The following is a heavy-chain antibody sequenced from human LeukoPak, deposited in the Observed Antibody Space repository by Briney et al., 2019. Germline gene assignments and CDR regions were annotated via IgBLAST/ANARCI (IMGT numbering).Heavy chain of an antibody. J-gene: IGHJ4*02. D-gene: IGHD5-18*01. CDR2: ISGSGGST. CDR3: AKVPGYNYALYYFDY. Sequence: GGSLRLSCAASGFSFSSYAMSWVRQAPGKGLEWVSGISGSGGSTYYADSVKGRFTVSRDNSKNTLYLQMNSLRAEDTAVYYCAKVPGYNYALYYFDYWGQGTLVTVSS. CDR1: GFSFSSYA. V-gene: IGHV3-23*01.